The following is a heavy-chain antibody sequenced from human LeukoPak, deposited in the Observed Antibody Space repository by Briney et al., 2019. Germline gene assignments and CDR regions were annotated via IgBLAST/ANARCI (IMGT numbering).Heavy chain of an antibody. V-gene: IGHV4-59*01. J-gene: IGHJ4*02. CDR3: VRDQGRDGYND. D-gene: IGHD5-24*01. Sequence: SETLSLTCTVSGGSTSSYYWSWIRQPPGKGLEWIGYIYYSGYTNCNSSLKSRVTMSVDTSKNQFSLILSSVTAADTAVYYCVRDQGRDGYNDWGQGTLVTVSS. CDR2: IYYSGYT. CDR1: GGSTSSYY.